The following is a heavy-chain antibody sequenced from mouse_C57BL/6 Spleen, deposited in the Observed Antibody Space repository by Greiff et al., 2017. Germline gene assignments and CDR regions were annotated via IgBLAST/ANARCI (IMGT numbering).Heavy chain of an antibody. V-gene: IGHV5-17*01. CDR2: ISSGSSTI. CDR1: GFTFSDYG. J-gene: IGHJ3*01. CDR3: ERDMVTTEFAY. D-gene: IGHD2-2*01. Sequence: EVMLVESGGGLVKPGGSLKLSCAASGFTFSDYGMHWVRQAPEKGLEWVAYISSGSSTIYYADTVKGRFTISRDNAKNTLFLQMTSLRSGDTAMYYCERDMVTTEFAYWGQGTLVTVSA.